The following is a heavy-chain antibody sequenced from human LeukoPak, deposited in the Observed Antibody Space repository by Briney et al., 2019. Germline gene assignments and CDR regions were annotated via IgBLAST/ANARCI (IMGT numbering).Heavy chain of an antibody. CDR1: GFTFSSYA. Sequence: GGSLRLSCAASGFTFSSYAMSWVRQAPGKGLEWVSGISGSGDNTYYADSVKGRFTITRDNSKNTLYVRVNSLGTEDTAAYYCAKGSYYDSSGSFYFDYWGQGTLVTVSS. J-gene: IGHJ4*02. V-gene: IGHV3-23*01. CDR2: ISGSGDNT. D-gene: IGHD3-22*01. CDR3: AKGSYYDSSGSFYFDY.